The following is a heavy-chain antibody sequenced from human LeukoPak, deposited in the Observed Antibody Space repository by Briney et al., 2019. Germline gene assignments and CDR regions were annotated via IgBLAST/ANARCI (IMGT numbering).Heavy chain of an antibody. J-gene: IGHJ6*02. V-gene: IGHV4-59*01. CDR1: GGSISSYY. D-gene: IGHD4-11*01. CDR3: AREAVTTNYYYGMDV. Sequence: ASETLSLTCTVSGGSISSYYWSWIRQPPGKGLEWIGYIYYSGSTNYDPSLKSRVTISVDTSKNQFSLKLSSVTAADTAVYYCAREAVTTNYYYGMDVWGQGTTVTVSS. CDR2: IYYSGST.